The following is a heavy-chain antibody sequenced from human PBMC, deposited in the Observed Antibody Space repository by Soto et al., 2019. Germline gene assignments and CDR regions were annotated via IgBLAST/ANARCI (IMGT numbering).Heavy chain of an antibody. D-gene: IGHD3-22*01. V-gene: IGHV4-59*01. CDR1: GGSISSYY. CDR3: ARDGYYYDSSGYQSVYYFDY. J-gene: IGHJ4*02. CDR2: IYFSGST. Sequence: QVQLQESGPGLVKPSEPLSLTCTVSGGSISSYYWSWIRQPPGKGLEWIGYIYFSGSTNYNPSLKSRVTISVDTSKNQFSLKLSSVTAADTAVYYCARDGYYYDSSGYQSVYYFDYWGQGTRVTVSS.